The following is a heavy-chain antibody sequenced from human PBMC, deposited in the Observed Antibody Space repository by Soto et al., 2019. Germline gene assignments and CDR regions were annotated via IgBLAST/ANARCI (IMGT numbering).Heavy chain of an antibody. D-gene: IGHD3-10*01. CDR3: AKVAKYGSGSYLLYNYYYMDV. CDR2: ISGSGGST. J-gene: IGHJ6*03. CDR1: GFTFSSYA. Sequence: GGSLRLSCAASGFTFSSYAMSWVRQAPGKGLEWVSAISGSGGSTYYADSVKGRFTISRDNSKNTLYLQMNSLRAEDTAVYYCAKVAKYGSGSYLLYNYYYMDVWGKGTTVTVSS. V-gene: IGHV3-23*01.